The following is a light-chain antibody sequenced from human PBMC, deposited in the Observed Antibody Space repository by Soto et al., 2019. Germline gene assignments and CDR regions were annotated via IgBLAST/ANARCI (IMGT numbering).Light chain of an antibody. V-gene: IGKV3-20*01. Sequence: EIVLTQSPGSLSLSPGERATLSCRASQSVSSTFFAWYQQRPGQAPRLLMYGASSRATGIPERFSGSGSGTDFTLTISRLEPADFGVYYCQQFESSVTFGQGTKVEIK. CDR2: GAS. J-gene: IGKJ1*01. CDR3: QQFESSVT. CDR1: QSVSSTF.